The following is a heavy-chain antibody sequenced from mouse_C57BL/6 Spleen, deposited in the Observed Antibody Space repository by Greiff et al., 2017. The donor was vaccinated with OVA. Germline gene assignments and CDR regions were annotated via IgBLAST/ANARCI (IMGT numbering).Heavy chain of an antibody. CDR3: ARSDYDYGLDY. CDR1: GYTFTSYW. Sequence: QVQLQQPGAELVRPGSSVKLSCKASGYTFTSYWMDWVKQRPGQGLEWIGNIYPSDSETHYNQKFKDKATLTVDKSSSTAYMQLSSLTSEDSAVYYCARSDYDYGLDYWGKGTTLTVSS. J-gene: IGHJ2*01. CDR2: IYPSDSET. V-gene: IGHV1-61*01. D-gene: IGHD2-4*01.